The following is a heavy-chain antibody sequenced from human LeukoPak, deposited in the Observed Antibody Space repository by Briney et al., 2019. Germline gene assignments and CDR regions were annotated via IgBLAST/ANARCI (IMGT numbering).Heavy chain of an antibody. D-gene: IGHD3-10*01. CDR3: ARVIFGSGSYPDF. J-gene: IGHJ4*02. CDR2: IWHDGSHK. V-gene: IGHV3-33*01. CDR1: GFSFDTYA. Sequence: GRSLSLSCAASGFSFDTYAMHWVRQAPGQGLEWVALIWHDGSHKFYSNSVRGQFTISRDNSKNTVYLQMNNLRPDDTAVYYCARVIFGSGSYPDFWGQGTLVTVSS.